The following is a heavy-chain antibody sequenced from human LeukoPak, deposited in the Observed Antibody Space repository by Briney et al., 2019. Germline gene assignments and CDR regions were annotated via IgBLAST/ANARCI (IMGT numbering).Heavy chain of an antibody. J-gene: IGHJ4*02. CDR2: ISYDGSNK. V-gene: IGHV3-30*18. Sequence: GRSLRLCCAAPGFSFSSYGMHRVRQAPGKGLGWVAVISYDGSNKSYADSVKGRFTIARDNSKNALYLQMNRLRAEDTAVYYCAKDLTYYYDSSGYYVWGQGTLVTVSS. CDR1: GFSFSSYG. D-gene: IGHD3-22*01. CDR3: AKDLTYYYDSSGYYV.